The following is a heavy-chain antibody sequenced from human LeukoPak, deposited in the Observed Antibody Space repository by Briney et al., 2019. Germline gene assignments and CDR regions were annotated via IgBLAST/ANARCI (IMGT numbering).Heavy chain of an antibody. CDR1: EFTLKIYP. J-gene: IGHJ3*02. D-gene: IGHD4-17*01. CDR3: AREGVQTTVDAFDI. CDR2: ISHGGSGK. V-gene: IGHV3-30*04. Sequence: PGGSLRLSCAASEFTLKIYPMHWVRQAPGKGLEWLSVISHGGSGKNNADSVKGRFIISRDNSKNTIYLQLNSLRPEDTAMYYCAREGVQTTVDAFDIWGLGTMVIVSS.